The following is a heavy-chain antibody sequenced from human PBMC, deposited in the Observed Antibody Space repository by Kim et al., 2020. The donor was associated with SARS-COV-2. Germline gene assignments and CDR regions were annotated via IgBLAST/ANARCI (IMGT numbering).Heavy chain of an antibody. J-gene: IGHJ4*02. CDR1: GFTFSSYS. Sequence: GGSLRLSCAASGFTFSSYSMNWVRQAPGKGLEWVSSISSSSSYIYYADSVKGRFTISRDNAKNSLYLQMNSLRAEDTAVYYCARGGGWETMGGWGQGTLVTVSS. CDR3: ARGGGWETMGG. CDR2: ISSSSSYI. D-gene: IGHD1-26*01. V-gene: IGHV3-21*01.